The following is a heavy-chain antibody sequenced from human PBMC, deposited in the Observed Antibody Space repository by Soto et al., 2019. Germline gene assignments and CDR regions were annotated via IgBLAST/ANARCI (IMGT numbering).Heavy chain of an antibody. D-gene: IGHD3-9*01. Sequence: QLQLQESGPGLVKPSETLSLTCTVSGGSISSSSYYWGWIRQPPGTGLEWIGSIYYSGSTYYNPSLKRGVTISVDTSKNQFSLKLSSVTAADTAVYYCASQTYYDILTGYYSNNIDYWGQGTLVTVSS. V-gene: IGHV4-39*01. CDR1: GGSISSSSYY. J-gene: IGHJ4*02. CDR3: ASQTYYDILTGYYSNNIDY. CDR2: IYYSGST.